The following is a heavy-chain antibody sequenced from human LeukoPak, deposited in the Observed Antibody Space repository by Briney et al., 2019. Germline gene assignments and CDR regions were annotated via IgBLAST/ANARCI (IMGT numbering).Heavy chain of an antibody. CDR2: IYYSGST. Sequence: PSETLTLTCTVSGGSISSYYWSWIRQPPGKGLEWIGYIYYSGSTNYNPSLKSRVTISVDTSKNQFSLKLSSVTAADTAVYYCARDRGAGYSSGFFDYWGQGTLVTVSS. D-gene: IGHD6-19*01. CDR3: ARDRGAGYSSGFFDY. CDR1: GGSISSYY. J-gene: IGHJ4*02. V-gene: IGHV4-59*01.